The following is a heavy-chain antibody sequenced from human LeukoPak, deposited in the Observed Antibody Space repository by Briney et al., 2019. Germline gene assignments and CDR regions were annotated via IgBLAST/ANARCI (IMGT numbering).Heavy chain of an antibody. CDR2: MNPNSGNT. CDR3: ARDAGEDGYYDTSGYLNWFDP. J-gene: IGHJ5*02. D-gene: IGHD3-22*01. V-gene: IGHV1-8*01. Sequence: ASVKVSCKASGYTFTSYDINWVRQATGQGLEWMGWMNPNSGNTGYAQKFQGRVTMTRNTSISTAYMELSSLRSEDTAVYYCARDAGEDGYYDTSGYLNWFDPWGQGTLVTVSS. CDR1: GYTFTSYD.